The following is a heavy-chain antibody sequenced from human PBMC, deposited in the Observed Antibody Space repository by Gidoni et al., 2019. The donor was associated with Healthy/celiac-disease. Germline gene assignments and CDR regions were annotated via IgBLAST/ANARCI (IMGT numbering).Heavy chain of an antibody. CDR1: GGSSCGYY. J-gene: IGHJ5*02. CDR3: ARGLFKSSRQHRRGFDP. D-gene: IGHD6-13*01. Sequence: QVQLQQWCAGLLKPSETLSLTCAVSGGSSCGYYWGWIRQPPGKGLEWIGETNHSGSTNYHPSLKSRVTISVDTSKNQFSLKLSSVTAADTAVYYCARGLFKSSRQHRRGFDPWGQGTLVTVSS. CDR2: TNHSGST. V-gene: IGHV4-34*01.